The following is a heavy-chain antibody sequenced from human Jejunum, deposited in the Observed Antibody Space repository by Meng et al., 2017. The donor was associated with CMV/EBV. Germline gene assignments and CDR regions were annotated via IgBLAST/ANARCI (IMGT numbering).Heavy chain of an antibody. Sequence: QLALHVSGPGRVNPSVTLSLTCTVSGGSINNYYWSWIRQAAGKGLEWIGRFYSSDTYNYHPSLNSRVTMSLDTSKKQFSLILSSVTTADTARYYCARGPGASTREGFDHWGLGTLVTVSS. CDR3: ARGPGASTREGFDH. V-gene: IGHV4-4*07. CDR1: GGSINNYY. D-gene: IGHD1-26*01. J-gene: IGHJ4*02. CDR2: FYSSDTY.